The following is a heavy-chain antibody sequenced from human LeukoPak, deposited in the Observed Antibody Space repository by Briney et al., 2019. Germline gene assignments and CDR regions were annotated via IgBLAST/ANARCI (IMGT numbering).Heavy chain of an antibody. CDR2: IYYSGST. CDR3: ARLKSGYYYYMDV. CDR1: GGSISSGSYY. Sequence: PSETLSLTCTVSGGSISSGSYYWSWIRQPAGKGLEWIGSIYYSGSTYYNPSLKSRVTISVDTSKNQFSLKLSSVTAADTAVYYCARLKSGYYYYMDVWGKGTTVTISS. V-gene: IGHV4-61*10. J-gene: IGHJ6*03. D-gene: IGHD3-10*01.